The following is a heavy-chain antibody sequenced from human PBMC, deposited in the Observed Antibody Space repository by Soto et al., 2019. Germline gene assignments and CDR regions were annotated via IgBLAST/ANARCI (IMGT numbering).Heavy chain of an antibody. Sequence: QVQLVQSGAEVKKPGSSVKVSCKVSGGTFSNYAIDWVRLAPGHGLEWMGGIVPIFGTTYYTQKFQGRATITGDHSTTTAPLEMRSLRSEDTAKYNWAKVKAVAGLYNYPGLDVWAQGT. D-gene: IGHD6-19*01. V-gene: IGHV1-69*12. J-gene: IGHJ6*02. CDR3: AKVKAVAGLYNYPGLDV. CDR2: IVPIFGTT. CDR1: GGTFSNYA.